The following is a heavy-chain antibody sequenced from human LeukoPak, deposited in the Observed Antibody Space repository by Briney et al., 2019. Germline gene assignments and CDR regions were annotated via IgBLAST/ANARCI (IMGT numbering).Heavy chain of an antibody. D-gene: IGHD3-16*01. CDR2: IYYSGST. Sequence: PSETLSLTCTASGGSISSSSYYWGWIRQPPGKGLEWIGSIYYSGSTYYNPSLKSRVTISVNTSKNQFSLKLSSVTAADTAVYYCARRPYVWGSYIPFDYWGQGTLVTVSS. V-gene: IGHV4-39*01. CDR3: ARRPYVWGSYIPFDY. J-gene: IGHJ4*02. CDR1: GGSISSSSYY.